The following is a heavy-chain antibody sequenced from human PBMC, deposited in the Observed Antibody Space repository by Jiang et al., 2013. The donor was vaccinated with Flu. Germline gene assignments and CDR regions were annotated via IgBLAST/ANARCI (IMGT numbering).Heavy chain of an antibody. CDR2: IYPDDSDT. CDR3: ARQGRSQSFDY. CDR1: GYDFSTFW. V-gene: IGHV5-51*01. Sequence: GAEVKKPGESLKISCEASGYDFSTFWIGWVRQLPGRGLEWMGFIYPDDSDTRYSQSFQGLVTISADKSINTAYLQWSSLEASDTAMYYCARQGRSQSFDYWGQGTLVTVSS. J-gene: IGHJ4*02.